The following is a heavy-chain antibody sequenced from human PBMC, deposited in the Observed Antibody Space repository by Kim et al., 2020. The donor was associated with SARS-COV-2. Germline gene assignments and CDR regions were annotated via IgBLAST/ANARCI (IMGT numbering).Heavy chain of an antibody. CDR3: ASPGAHDYSYYYGMDV. V-gene: IGHV4-4*02. CDR1: GGSISSSNW. CDR2: IYHSGST. D-gene: IGHD4-4*01. J-gene: IGHJ6*02. Sequence: SETLSLTCAVSGGSISSSNWWSWVRQPPGKGLEWIGEIYHSGSTNYNPSLKSRVTITVDKSKNQFSLKLSSVTAADTAVYYCASPGAHDYSYYYGMDVWGQGTTVTVSS.